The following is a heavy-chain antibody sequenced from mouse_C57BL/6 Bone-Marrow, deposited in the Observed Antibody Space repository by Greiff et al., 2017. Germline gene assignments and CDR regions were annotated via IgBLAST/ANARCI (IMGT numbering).Heavy chain of an antibody. D-gene: IGHD2-1*01. V-gene: IGHV1-50*01. CDR3: ARWDGNGY. CDR2: IDPSDSYT. Sequence: LKQPGAELVKPGASVKLSCKASGYTFTSYWMQWVKQRPGQGLEWIGEIDPSDSYTNYNQKFKGKATLTVDTSSSTAYMQLSSLTSEDSAVYYCARWDGNGYWGQGTTLTVSS. CDR1: GYTFTSYW. J-gene: IGHJ2*01.